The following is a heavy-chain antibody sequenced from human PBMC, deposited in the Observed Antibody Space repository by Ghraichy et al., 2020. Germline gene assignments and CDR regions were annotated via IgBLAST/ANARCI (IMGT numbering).Heavy chain of an antibody. Sequence: SGPTLVKPTQTLTLTCTFSGFSLSTSGMCVSWIRQPPGKALEWLARIDWDDDKYYSTSLKTRLTISKDTSKNQVVLTMTNMDPVDTATYYCARGGLGMTQNYFYYGMDVWGQGTTVTVSS. V-gene: IGHV2-70*11. J-gene: IGHJ6*02. CDR3: ARGGLGMTQNYFYYGMDV. CDR1: GFSLSTSGMC. D-gene: IGHD1-14*01. CDR2: IDWDDDK.